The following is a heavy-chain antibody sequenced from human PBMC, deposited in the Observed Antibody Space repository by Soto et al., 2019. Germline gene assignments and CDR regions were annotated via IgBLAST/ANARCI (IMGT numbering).Heavy chain of an antibody. CDR3: AIHSTGYEDS. CDR2: VHPSDFDT. Sequence: GESLKISCKGSGYSFTSYWIGWVRQMPGKGLEWMGIVHPSDFDTRYSPSFQGQVTISADKSISTAYLQWSSLRASDTAMYYCAIHSTGYEDSWGQGTLVTVSS. CDR1: GYSFTSYW. D-gene: IGHD5-12*01. V-gene: IGHV5-51*01. J-gene: IGHJ5*02.